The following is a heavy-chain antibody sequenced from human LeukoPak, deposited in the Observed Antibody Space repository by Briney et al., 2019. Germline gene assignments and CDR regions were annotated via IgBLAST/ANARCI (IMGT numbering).Heavy chain of an antibody. V-gene: IGHV3-23*01. CDR3: AKVFLSDWLIDS. Sequence: GGSLRLFCAASGFTFSSYAMSWVRQAPGKGLEWVSAISGSGGSTYYADSVKGRFTISRDNSKYTLYLQMDSLRAEDTAVYYCAKVFLSDWLIDSWGQGTLVTVSS. CDR1: GFTFSSYA. D-gene: IGHD3-9*01. CDR2: ISGSGGST. J-gene: IGHJ4*02.